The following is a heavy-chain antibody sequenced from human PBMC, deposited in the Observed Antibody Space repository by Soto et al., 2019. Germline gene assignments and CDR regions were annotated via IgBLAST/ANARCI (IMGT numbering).Heavy chain of an antibody. Sequence: ASETLSLTCAVYGGSFSGYYWSWIRQPPGKGLEWIGEINHSGSTNYIPSLKGRVTISVDTSKNQFSLKLSSVTAADTAVYYCASTPPTGTTDYWGQG. CDR1: GGSFSGYY. V-gene: IGHV4-34*01. J-gene: IGHJ4*02. D-gene: IGHD1-1*01. CDR2: INHSGST. CDR3: ASTPPTGTTDY.